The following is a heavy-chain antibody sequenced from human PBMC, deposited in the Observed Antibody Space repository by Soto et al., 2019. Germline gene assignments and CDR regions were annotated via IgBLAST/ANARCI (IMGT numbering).Heavy chain of an antibody. J-gene: IGHJ6*02. D-gene: IGHD2-2*01. CDR3: ARGVSSGYCSSTSCSFGMDV. CDR2: INHSGST. CDR1: CGSFSGYY. V-gene: IGHV4-34*01. Sequence: PSETLSLTCAVYCGSFSGYYWSWIRQPPGKGLEWIGEINHSGSTNYNPSLKSRVTISVDTSKNQFSLKLSSVTAADTAVYYCARGVSSGYCSSTSCSFGMDVWGQGTTVTVSS.